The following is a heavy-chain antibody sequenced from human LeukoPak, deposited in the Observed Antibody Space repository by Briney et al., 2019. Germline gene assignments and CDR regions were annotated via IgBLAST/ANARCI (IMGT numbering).Heavy chain of an antibody. V-gene: IGHV1-8*01. CDR3: ARDKIPFDY. D-gene: IGHD2-2*02. Sequence: GASVKVSCKASGYTFTSYDINWVRQATGQGLEWMGGMNPNSGNTGYAQKFQGRVTMTRDTSISTAYMELSRLRSDDTAVYYCARDKIPFDYWGQGTLVTVSS. J-gene: IGHJ4*02. CDR1: GYTFTSYD. CDR2: MNPNSGNT.